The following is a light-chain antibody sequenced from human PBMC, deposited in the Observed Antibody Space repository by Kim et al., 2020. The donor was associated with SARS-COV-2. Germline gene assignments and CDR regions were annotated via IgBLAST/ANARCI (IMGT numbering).Light chain of an antibody. V-gene: IGLV2-8*01. Sequence: GQSVTMSCTGTSSDLGGYNYVSWYQQHPGKAPKLMIYEVSKRPSGVPDRFSGSKSGNTASLTVSGLQTEDEADYYCNSYAGSNNLVFGGGTKLTVL. CDR1: SSDLGGYNY. J-gene: IGLJ2*01. CDR2: EVS. CDR3: NSYAGSNNLV.